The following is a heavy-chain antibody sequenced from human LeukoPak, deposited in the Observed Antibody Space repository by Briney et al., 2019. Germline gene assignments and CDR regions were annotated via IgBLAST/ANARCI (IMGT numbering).Heavy chain of an antibody. J-gene: IGHJ3*02. CDR2: ISSSSSYI. V-gene: IGHV3-21*01. Sequence: GGSLRLSCAASGFTFSSYSMNWVRQAPGKGLEWVSSISSSSSYIYYADSVKGRFTISRDNAKNSLYLQMNSLRAEDTAVYYCAREGYYDSSGYYSDAFDIWGQGTMVTVSS. D-gene: IGHD3-22*01. CDR1: GFTFSSYS. CDR3: AREGYYDSSGYYSDAFDI.